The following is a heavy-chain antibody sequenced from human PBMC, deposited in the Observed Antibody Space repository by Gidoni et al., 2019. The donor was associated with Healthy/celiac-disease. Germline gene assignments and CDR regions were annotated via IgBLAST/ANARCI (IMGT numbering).Heavy chain of an antibody. J-gene: IGHJ4*02. CDR2: ISYDGSNK. Sequence: QVQLVESAGGEGQPGRSLRLSCAPSGFHFSRYAMHWVRQAPGKGLEWVAVISYDGSNKYYADSVKGRFTISRDNSKTTLYLQMNSLRAEDTAVYYGARGSRGIAVAGRFDYWGQGTLVTVSS. D-gene: IGHD6-19*01. V-gene: IGHV3-30*04. CDR1: GFHFSRYA. CDR3: ARGSRGIAVAGRFDY.